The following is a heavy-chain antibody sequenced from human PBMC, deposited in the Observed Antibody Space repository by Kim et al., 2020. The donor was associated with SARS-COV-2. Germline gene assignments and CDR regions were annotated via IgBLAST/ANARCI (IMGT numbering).Heavy chain of an antibody. CDR2: INPNSGGT. CDR3: ARELAYNWNDDY. J-gene: IGHJ4*02. D-gene: IGHD1-20*01. V-gene: IGHV1-2*02. Sequence: ASVKVSCKASGYTFTGYYMHWVRQAPGQGLEWMGWINPNSGGTNYAQKFQGRVTMTRDTSISAAYMELSRLRSDDTAVYYCARELAYNWNDDYWGQGTLVTVSS. CDR1: GYTFTGYY.